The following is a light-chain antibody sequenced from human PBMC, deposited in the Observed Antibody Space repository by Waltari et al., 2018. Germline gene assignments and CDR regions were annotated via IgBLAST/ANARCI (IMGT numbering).Light chain of an antibody. CDR1: SSDVGGYNY. CDR3: SSYISSITLEL. Sequence: QSALTQPASVSGSPGQSITISCTGTSSDVGGYNYVSWYQQHPGKAPKLMIYDVSIRPSGCSNRFSGSKSGNTASLTISGLQAEDEADYYCSSYISSITLELVGGGISLTVL. V-gene: IGLV2-14*03. J-gene: IGLJ2*01. CDR2: DVS.